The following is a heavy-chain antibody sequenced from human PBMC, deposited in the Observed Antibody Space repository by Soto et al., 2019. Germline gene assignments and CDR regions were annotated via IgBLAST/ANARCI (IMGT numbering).Heavy chain of an antibody. CDR1: GDIFSGYS. J-gene: IGHJ4*02. CDR2: IIPIFGTT. V-gene: IGHV1-69*06. D-gene: IGHD5-12*01. CDR3: ARDLGSGYDPGDY. Sequence: GASVKVSCKTSGDIFSGYSISWVRQAPGQGLEWMGGIIPIFGTTNYARRFHGRVTITADKSTSTVYMELYSLKSEDTAVYYCARDLGSGYDPGDYWGQGTLVTVSS.